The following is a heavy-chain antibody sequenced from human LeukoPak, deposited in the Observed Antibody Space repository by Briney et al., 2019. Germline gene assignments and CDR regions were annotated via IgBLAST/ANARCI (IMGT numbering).Heavy chain of an antibody. CDR3: ARDPACSSTSCYYYYYMDV. CDR1: GFTFSSYS. Sequence: WSLRLSCAASGFTFSSYSMNWVRQAPGKGLEWVSSISSSSSYIYYADSVKGRFTISRDNAKNSLYLQMNSLRAEDTAVYYCARDPACSSTSCYYYYYMDVWGKGTTVTISS. CDR2: ISSSSSYI. V-gene: IGHV3-21*01. D-gene: IGHD2-2*01. J-gene: IGHJ6*03.